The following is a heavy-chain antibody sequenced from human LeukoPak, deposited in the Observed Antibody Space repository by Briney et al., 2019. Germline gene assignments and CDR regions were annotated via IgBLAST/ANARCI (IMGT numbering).Heavy chain of an antibody. CDR3: ARDAYYYDSSGNY. CDR2: INHSGST. V-gene: IGHV4-34*01. Sequence: SETPSLTCAVYGGSFSGYYWSWIRKPPGKGLEWIGEINHSGSTNYNPSLKSRVTISVDTSKNQFSLKLSSVTAADTAVYYCARDAYYYDSSGNYWGQGTLVTVSS. D-gene: IGHD3-22*01. J-gene: IGHJ4*02. CDR1: GGSFSGYY.